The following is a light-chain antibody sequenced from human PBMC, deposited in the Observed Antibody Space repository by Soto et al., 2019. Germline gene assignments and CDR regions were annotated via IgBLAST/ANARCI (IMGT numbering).Light chain of an antibody. Sequence: DIVLTQSPGTLSLSPGERATLSCRASQSLVSNYFAWYQRKPGQAPRLVIYGGSLRAAGIPDRFSGSGSGTDFTLTISRREPEDFAVYYCQHYGSPFTFGPGTKVEI. J-gene: IGKJ3*01. V-gene: IGKV3-20*01. CDR3: QHYGSPFT. CDR2: GGS. CDR1: QSLVSNY.